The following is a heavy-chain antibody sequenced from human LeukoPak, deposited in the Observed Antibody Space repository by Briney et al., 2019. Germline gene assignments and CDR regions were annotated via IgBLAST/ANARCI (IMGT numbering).Heavy chain of an antibody. CDR3: ARSLSPRGQWFDP. CDR2: IYYSGNA. Sequence: SQTLSLTCAVSGGSISSGGYYWSWIRQHPGKGLEWIGYIYYSGNAYYNPSLKSRVTISVDTSKNQFSLKLTSVTAADTAVYYCARSLSPRGQWFDPWGQGTLV. J-gene: IGHJ5*02. CDR1: GGSISSGGYY. V-gene: IGHV4-31*11. D-gene: IGHD2-2*01.